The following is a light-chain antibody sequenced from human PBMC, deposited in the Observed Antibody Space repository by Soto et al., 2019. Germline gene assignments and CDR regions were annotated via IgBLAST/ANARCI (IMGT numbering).Light chain of an antibody. Sequence: QSVLTQPPSASGSPGRSVTISCTGTSSDVGGYNYVSWYQQHPGKAPKLMIYEVIKRPSGVPDRFSGSKSGNTASLTVSGLQAEDEADYYCSSYAGSNNYVFGTGTKVTVL. J-gene: IGLJ1*01. V-gene: IGLV2-8*01. CDR3: SSYAGSNNYV. CDR1: SSDVGGYNY. CDR2: EVI.